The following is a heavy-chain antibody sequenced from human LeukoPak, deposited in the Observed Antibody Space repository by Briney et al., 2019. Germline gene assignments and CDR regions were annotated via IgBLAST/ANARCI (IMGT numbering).Heavy chain of an antibody. CDR2: MNPNSGNT. CDR1: GYTFTSYD. J-gene: IGHJ6*03. Sequence: GASVKVSCKASGYTFTSYDINWVRQATGQGLEWMGWMNPNSGNTGYAQKFQGRVTMTRNTSISTAYMELSSLRSGDTAVYYCARGGGARGKGGYYYYYMDVWGKGTTVTVSS. D-gene: IGHD1-26*01. CDR3: ARGGGARGKGGYYYYYMDV. V-gene: IGHV1-8*01.